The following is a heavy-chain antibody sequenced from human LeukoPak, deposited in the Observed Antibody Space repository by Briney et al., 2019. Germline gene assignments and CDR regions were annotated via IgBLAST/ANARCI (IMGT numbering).Heavy chain of an antibody. CDR3: ARDLYSYALRGYYYYYGMDV. J-gene: IGHJ6*02. CDR2: IWYDGSNK. Sequence: PGRSLRLSCAASGFTFSSYGMHWVRQAPGKGLEWVAVIWYDGSNKYYADSVKGRFTISRDNSKNTLYLQMNSLRAEDTAVYYCARDLYSYALRGYYYYYGMDVWGQGTTVTVSS. CDR1: GFTFSSYG. V-gene: IGHV3-33*01. D-gene: IGHD5-18*01.